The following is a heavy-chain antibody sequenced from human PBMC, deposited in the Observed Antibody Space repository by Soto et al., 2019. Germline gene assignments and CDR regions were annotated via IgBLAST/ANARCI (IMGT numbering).Heavy chain of an antibody. CDR3: AIPPFCGDSCHSSPDF. D-gene: IGHD2-21*02. J-gene: IGHJ4*02. CDR2: VDPVNSYT. V-gene: IGHV5-10-1*01. CDR1: GYSFTNYW. Sequence: EVQLVQSGAEVKKPGESLRISCKGSGYSFTNYWINWVRQMPGKGLEWMGKVDPVNSYTNYSPSFQGHVTISADKSIRPAYLQWSRLRASDNAMYYRAIPPFCGDSCHSSPDFWCLGTLVTVSS.